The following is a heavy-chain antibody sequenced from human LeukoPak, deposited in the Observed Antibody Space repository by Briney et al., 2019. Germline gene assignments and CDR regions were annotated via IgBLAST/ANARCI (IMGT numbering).Heavy chain of an antibody. Sequence: LVKVSCKASGGTFSSYAISWVRQAPRQGLEWMGGIIPIFGTANYAQKFQGRVTITADKSTSTAYMELSSLRSEDTAVYYCASSGWGGLWAVANDYHYYGMDVWGKGTTVTVSS. CDR3: ASSGWGGLWAVANDYHYYGMDV. J-gene: IGHJ6*04. CDR1: GGTFSSYA. D-gene: IGHD6-19*01. CDR2: IIPIFGTA. V-gene: IGHV1-69*06.